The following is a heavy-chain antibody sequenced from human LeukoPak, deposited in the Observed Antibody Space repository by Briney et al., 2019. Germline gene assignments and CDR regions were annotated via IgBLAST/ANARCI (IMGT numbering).Heavy chain of an antibody. Sequence: SETLSLTCTVSGGSISSSSYYWGWIRQPPGKGLEWIGSIYYSGSTYYNPSLKSRVTISVDTSKNQFSLKLSSVTAADTAVYYCATSIGYCSGGSCSASRYFDYWGQGTLVTVSS. CDR3: ATSIGYCSGGSCSASRYFDY. D-gene: IGHD2-15*01. J-gene: IGHJ4*02. V-gene: IGHV4-39*07. CDR2: IYYSGST. CDR1: GGSISSSSYY.